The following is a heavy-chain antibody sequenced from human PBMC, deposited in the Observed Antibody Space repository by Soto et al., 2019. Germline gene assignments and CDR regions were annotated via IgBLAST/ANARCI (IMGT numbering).Heavy chain of an antibody. D-gene: IGHD6-19*01. CDR3: ARGELAVAGSYWYFDL. J-gene: IGHJ2*01. CDR1: GFTFSSYW. CDR2: INSDGSST. V-gene: IGHV3-74*01. Sequence: GGSLRLSCAASGFTFSSYWMHWVRQAPGKGLVWVSRINSDGSSTSYADSVKGRFTISRDNAKNTLYLQMNSLRAEDTAVYYCARGELAVAGSYWYFDLWGRGTLVTVSS.